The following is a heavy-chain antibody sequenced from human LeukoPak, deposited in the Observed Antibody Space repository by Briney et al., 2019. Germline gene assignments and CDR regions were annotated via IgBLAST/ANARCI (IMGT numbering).Heavy chain of an antibody. CDR1: GYTFTGYY. V-gene: IGHV1-2*02. Sequence: VASVKVSCKASGYTFTGYYIHWVRQAPGQGLEWVGWINPKTGGTNYAQKFLDRVTVTTDMSITTAYMELIRLRSRDTAVYFCARGSSKYIFGYYMDVWGKGTTIIVSS. CDR3: ARGSSKYIFGYYMDV. D-gene: IGHD4-11*01. CDR2: INPKTGGT. J-gene: IGHJ6*03.